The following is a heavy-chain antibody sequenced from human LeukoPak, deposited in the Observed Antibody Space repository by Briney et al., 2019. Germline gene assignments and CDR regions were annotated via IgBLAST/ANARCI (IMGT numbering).Heavy chain of an antibody. Sequence: SETQSLTCTVSGGSISSYYWSWIRQPPGKGLEWIGYIYYSGSTNYNPSLKSRVTISVDTSKNQFSLKLSSVTAADTAVYYCARSWELPGTDYYYYMDVWGKGTTVTVSS. J-gene: IGHJ6*03. CDR1: GGSISSYY. CDR2: IYYSGST. V-gene: IGHV4-59*01. D-gene: IGHD1-26*01. CDR3: ARSWELPGTDYYYYMDV.